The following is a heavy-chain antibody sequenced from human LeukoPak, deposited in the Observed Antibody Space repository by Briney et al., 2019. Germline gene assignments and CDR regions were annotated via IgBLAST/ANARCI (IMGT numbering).Heavy chain of an antibody. CDR3: ATTYYDILTGYYAYYYCGMDV. J-gene: IGHJ6*02. CDR1: GFTFTSSA. D-gene: IGHD3-9*01. CDR2: IVVGSGNT. Sequence: ASGTVSCKASGFTFTSSAVQWVRQARGQRLEWIGWIVVGSGNTTYAQKFQERVTITRDMSTSTAYMELSSLRSEDTAVYYCATTYYDILTGYYAYYYCGMDVWGQGTTVTVSS. V-gene: IGHV1-58*01.